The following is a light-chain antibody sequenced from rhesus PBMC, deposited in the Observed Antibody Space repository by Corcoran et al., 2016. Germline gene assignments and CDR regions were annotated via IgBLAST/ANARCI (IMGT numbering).Light chain of an antibody. V-gene: IGKV1-33*02. Sequence: DIHMTQSPSSLSASVGDKVTITCRASQGITKDLAWYQQKPGKAPKLLIYKASSLQSGVPSRFSGSGSGTEFTLAISSLQSEDFATYYCQQYSSRPWTFGQGTKVEIK. CDR2: KAS. CDR3: QQYSSRPWT. CDR1: QGITKD. J-gene: IGKJ1*01.